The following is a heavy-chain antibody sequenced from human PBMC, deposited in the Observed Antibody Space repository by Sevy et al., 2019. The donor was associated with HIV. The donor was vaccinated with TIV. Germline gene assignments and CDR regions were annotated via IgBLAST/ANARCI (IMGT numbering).Heavy chain of an antibody. CDR1: GFTFSSYW. J-gene: IGHJ6*02. V-gene: IGHV3-74*01. Sequence: GGSLRLSCAASGFTFSSYWMHWVRQAPGKGLVWVSRINSDGSSTSYADSVKGRFTISRDNAKNTLYLQMNSLRAEETAVYYCARVLCEVAAAGLYYYYYGMDVWGQGTTVTVSS. CDR3: ARVLCEVAAAGLYYYYYGMDV. D-gene: IGHD6-13*01. CDR2: INSDGSST.